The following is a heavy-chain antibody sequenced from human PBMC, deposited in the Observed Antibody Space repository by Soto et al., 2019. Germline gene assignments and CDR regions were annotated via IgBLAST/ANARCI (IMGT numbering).Heavy chain of an antibody. CDR1: GYSFTSYW. D-gene: IGHD6-19*01. CDR3: ARPSSSGWYRMGAFDI. Sequence: ESLTISWKGSGYSFTSYWIGLVRQMPGKGLEWMGIIYPGDSDTRYSPSFQGQVTISADKSISTAYLQWSSLKASDTAMYYCARPSSSGWYRMGAFDIWGQGTMVTVSS. CDR2: IYPGDSDT. J-gene: IGHJ3*02. V-gene: IGHV5-51*01.